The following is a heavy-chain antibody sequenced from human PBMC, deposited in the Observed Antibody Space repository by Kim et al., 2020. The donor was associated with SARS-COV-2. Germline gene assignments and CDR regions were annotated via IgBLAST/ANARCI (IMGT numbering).Heavy chain of an antibody. J-gene: IGHJ4*02. CDR1: GFTFTGHA. CDR3: LKGGWDCICTN. CDR2: IGGSNGTT. V-gene: IGHV3-23*01. D-gene: IGHD2-2*01. Sequence: GGSLRLSCTTSGFTFTGHAMSWVRQAPGKGLEWVSCIGGSNGTTYYVDSVKGRFSISRDNSKNTLYLQMSALRADDTATYYCLKGGWDCICTNWGQGP.